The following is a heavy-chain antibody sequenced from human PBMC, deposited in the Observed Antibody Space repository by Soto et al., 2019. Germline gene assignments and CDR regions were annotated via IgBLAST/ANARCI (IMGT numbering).Heavy chain of an antibody. J-gene: IGHJ4*02. CDR2: VYYTGTT. CDR3: ARDIAAVPRAFDY. D-gene: IGHD6-13*01. V-gene: IGHV4-34*11. CDR1: GGSFSGYY. Sequence: SETLSLTCSVYGGSFSGYYLSWIRQPPGKGLEWIGSVYYTGTTDYNPSLKSRVTISVDTSKTQFSLNLRSVTAADTAVYYCARDIAAVPRAFDYWGRGTLVTVSS.